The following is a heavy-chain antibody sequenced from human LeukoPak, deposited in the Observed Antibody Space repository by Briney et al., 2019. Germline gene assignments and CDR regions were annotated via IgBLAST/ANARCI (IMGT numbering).Heavy chain of an antibody. CDR3: ARQGGTYYVDH. V-gene: IGHV4-59*05. CDR1: GGSISSYY. CDR2: FFYSGST. Sequence: SETLSLTCTVSGGSISSYYWGWIRQPPGKGLEWIGSFFYSGSTYYTPSLKSRVTISIDTSKNQFSLKLTSVTAADAAVYYCARQGGTYYVDHWGQGTLVTVSS. J-gene: IGHJ4*02. D-gene: IGHD5/OR15-5a*01.